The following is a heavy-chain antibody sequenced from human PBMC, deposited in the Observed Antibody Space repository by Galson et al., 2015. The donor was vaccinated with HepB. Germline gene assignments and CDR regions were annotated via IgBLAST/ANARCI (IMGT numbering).Heavy chain of an antibody. Sequence: SLRLSCAASGFTFSSYAMHWVRQAPGKGLEWVAVISYDGSNKYYADSVKGRFTISRDNSKNTLYLQMNSLRAEDTAVYYCARAWQQLVAPGDYWGQGTLVTVSS. CDR1: GFTFSSYA. J-gene: IGHJ4*02. CDR2: ISYDGSNK. V-gene: IGHV3-30-3*01. D-gene: IGHD6-13*01. CDR3: ARAWQQLVAPGDY.